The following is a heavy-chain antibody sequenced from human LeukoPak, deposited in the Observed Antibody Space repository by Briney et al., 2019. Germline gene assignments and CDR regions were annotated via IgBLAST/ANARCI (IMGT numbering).Heavy chain of an antibody. V-gene: IGHV3-21*01. CDR2: ISSSSYI. J-gene: IGHJ4*02. D-gene: IGHD2-2*01. CDR1: GFTFSSYS. CDR3: ARARGRYCSSTSCHHQDFDY. Sequence: GGSLRLSCAASGFTFSSYSMNWVRQAPGKGLEWVSSISSSSYIYYADSVKGRFTISRDNAKNSLYLQMNSLRAEDTAVYYCARARGRYCSSTSCHHQDFDYWGQGTLVTVSS.